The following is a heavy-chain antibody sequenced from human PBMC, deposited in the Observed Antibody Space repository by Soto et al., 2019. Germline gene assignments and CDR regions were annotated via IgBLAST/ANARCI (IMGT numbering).Heavy chain of an antibody. CDR1: GFTFSSYA. CDR3: AKDSDIVVVVAPTLGI. D-gene: IGHD2-15*01. CDR2: ISGSGGST. Sequence: GGSLRLSCAASGFTFSSYAMSWVRQAPGKGLEWVSAISGSGGSTYYADSVKGRFTISRDNSKNTLYLQMNSLRAEDTAVYYCAKDSDIVVVVAPTLGIWGQGTMVTVSS. J-gene: IGHJ3*02. V-gene: IGHV3-23*01.